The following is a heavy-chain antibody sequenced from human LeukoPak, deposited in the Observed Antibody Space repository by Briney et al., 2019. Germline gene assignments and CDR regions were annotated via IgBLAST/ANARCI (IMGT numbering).Heavy chain of an antibody. Sequence: GGSLRLSCAASGFTFSSYAMSWVRQGPGKGVERVYNINQDETKISYVGSAMVRFPISRDNANNALYLQMNSLRVEDTAVYYCAMAQNYNFDHWGQGTLVTVSS. CDR3: AMAQNYNFDH. D-gene: IGHD1-7*01. J-gene: IGHJ4*02. CDR2: INQDETKI. CDR1: GFTFSSYA. V-gene: IGHV3-7*01.